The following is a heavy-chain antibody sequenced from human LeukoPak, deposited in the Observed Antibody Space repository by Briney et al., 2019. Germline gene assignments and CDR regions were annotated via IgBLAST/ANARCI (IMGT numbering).Heavy chain of an antibody. CDR1: GGSISSYY. Sequence: SETLSLTCTVSGGSISSYYWSWIRQPAGKGLEWIGRIYTSGSTNYNPSLTSRVTMSVDTSKNQFSLKLSSVTAAGTAVYYCARGGQYGSGSYYTYYYYGMDVWGQGTTVTVSS. J-gene: IGHJ6*02. D-gene: IGHD3-10*01. CDR2: IYTSGST. CDR3: ARGGQYGSGSYYTYYYYGMDV. V-gene: IGHV4-4*07.